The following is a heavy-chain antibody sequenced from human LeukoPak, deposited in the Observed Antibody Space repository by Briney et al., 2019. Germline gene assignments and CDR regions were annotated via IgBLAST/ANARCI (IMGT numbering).Heavy chain of an antibody. V-gene: IGHV3-20*04. CDR1: GFTFDDYG. CDR2: INWNGGST. CDR3: ARSTDYGGNSGGNWFDP. D-gene: IGHD4-23*01. Sequence: PGGSLRLSCAASGFTFDDYGMSWVRQAPGKGLEWVSGINWNGGSTGYADSVKGRFTISRDNAKNSLYLQMNSLRAEDTALYYCARSTDYGGNSGGNWFDPWGQRTLVTVSS. J-gene: IGHJ5*02.